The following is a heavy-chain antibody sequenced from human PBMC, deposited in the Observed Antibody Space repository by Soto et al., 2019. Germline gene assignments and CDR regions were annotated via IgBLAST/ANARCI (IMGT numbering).Heavy chain of an antibody. Sequence: GESLKISCKGSGYSFTSYWIGWVRQMPGKGLEWMGIIYPGDSDTRYSPSFQGQVAISADKSISTAYLQWSSLKASDTAMYYCARQWGIAVAGKDYFDYWGQGTLVTVSS. V-gene: IGHV5-51*01. J-gene: IGHJ4*02. CDR3: ARQWGIAVAGKDYFDY. CDR1: GYSFTSYW. CDR2: IYPGDSDT. D-gene: IGHD6-19*01.